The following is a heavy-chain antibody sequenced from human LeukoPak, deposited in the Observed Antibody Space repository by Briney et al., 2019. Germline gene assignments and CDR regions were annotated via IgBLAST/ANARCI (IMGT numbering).Heavy chain of an antibody. CDR3: ARALWQWLVRGGNFDY. CDR1: GGSISSNNYY. V-gene: IGHV4-61*02. J-gene: IGHJ4*02. Sequence: PSETLSLTCTVSGGSISSNNYYWSWIRQPAGKGLEWIGRIYTSGSTNYNPSLKSRVTISVDTSKNQFSLKLSSVTAADTAVYYCARALWQWLVRGGNFDYWGQGTLVTVSS. D-gene: IGHD6-19*01. CDR2: IYTSGST.